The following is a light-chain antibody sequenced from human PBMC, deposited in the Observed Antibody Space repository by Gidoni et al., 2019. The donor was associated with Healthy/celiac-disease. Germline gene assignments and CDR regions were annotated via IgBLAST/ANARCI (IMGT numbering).Light chain of an antibody. V-gene: IGKV3-15*01. J-gene: IGKJ1*01. CDR1: QSVSSN. Sequence: EIVMTQSPATLSVSPGERATLSCRASQSVSSNLAWYQQKPGQAPRLLIYGASSGSGTEFTLTISSLQSEDFAVYYCQQYKNWPSWTFGQGTKVEIK. CDR3: QQYKNWPSWT. CDR2: GAS.